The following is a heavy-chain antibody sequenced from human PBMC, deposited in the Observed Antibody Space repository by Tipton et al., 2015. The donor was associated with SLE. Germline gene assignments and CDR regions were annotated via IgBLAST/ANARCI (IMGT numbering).Heavy chain of an antibody. CDR2: IYSGGST. J-gene: IGHJ3*02. CDR1: GFTVSSNY. D-gene: IGHD2-15*01. Sequence: LSLTCAASGFTVSSNYMSWVRQAPGKGLEWVSVIYSGGSTYYADSVKGRFTISRHNSKNTLNLQMNSLRAEDTAVYYCARDSRGYCSGGICSDAFDIWGQGTMVTVSS. V-gene: IGHV3-53*04. CDR3: ARDSRGYCSGGICSDAFDI.